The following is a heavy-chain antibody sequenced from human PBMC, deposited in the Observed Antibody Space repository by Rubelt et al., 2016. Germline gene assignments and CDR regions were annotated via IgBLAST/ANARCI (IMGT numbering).Heavy chain of an antibody. CDR3: ASGSGYYWAFDP. CDR2: TYYNSKWYY. CDR1: GDSLSSNSAA. D-gene: IGHD3-22*01. V-gene: IGHV6-1*01. Sequence: QVQLHQSGPGLVKPSQTLSLTCAISGDSLSSNSAAWNWIRQSPSRGLEWLGRTYYNSKWYYAYALSVKSRITITPDTSKNQFSLKMKSVTPEDTAVYYWASGSGYYWAFDPWGQGTLVTVSS. J-gene: IGHJ5*02.